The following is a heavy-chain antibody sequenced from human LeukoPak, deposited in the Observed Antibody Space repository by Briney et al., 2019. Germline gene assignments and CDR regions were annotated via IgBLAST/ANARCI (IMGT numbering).Heavy chain of an antibody. CDR1: GFTFSSYS. V-gene: IGHV3-21*01. J-gene: IGHJ4*02. CDR2: ISSSSSYI. Sequence: GGSLRLSCAASGFTFSSYSMNWVRQAPGKGLEWVSSISSSSSYIYYADSVKGGFTISRDNAQNSLYLQMNSLRAEDTAVYYCARVLYSGYDSHYWGQGTLVTVSS. D-gene: IGHD5-12*01. CDR3: ARVLYSGYDSHY.